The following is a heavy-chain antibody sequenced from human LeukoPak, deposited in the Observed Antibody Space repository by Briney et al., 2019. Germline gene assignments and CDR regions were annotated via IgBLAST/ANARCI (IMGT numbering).Heavy chain of an antibody. J-gene: IGHJ5*02. D-gene: IGHD1-7*01. CDR3: ARGQTTFDP. V-gene: IGHV3-7*01. Sequence: GGSLRLSRKVSGFAFGNYWMSWVRQTPGKGLEWVANIKQDGSQKYYVDSVKGRFTISRDNAKNSLYLQMNSLRAEDTAVYYCARGQTTFDPWGQGTLVTVSS. CDR1: GFAFGNYW. CDR2: IKQDGSQK.